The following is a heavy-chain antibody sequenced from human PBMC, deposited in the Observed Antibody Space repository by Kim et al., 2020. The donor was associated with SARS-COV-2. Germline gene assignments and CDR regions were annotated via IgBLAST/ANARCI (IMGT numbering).Heavy chain of an antibody. CDR1: GYTFTGYY. CDR3: ARSDYYGSGSYYTDY. Sequence: ASVKVSCKASGYTFTGYYMHWVRQAPGQGLEWMGRINPNSGGTNYAQKFQGRVTMTRDTSISTAYMELSRLRSDDTAVYYCARSDYYGSGSYYTDYWGQGTRVTVSS. D-gene: IGHD3-10*01. J-gene: IGHJ4*02. V-gene: IGHV1-2*06. CDR2: INPNSGGT.